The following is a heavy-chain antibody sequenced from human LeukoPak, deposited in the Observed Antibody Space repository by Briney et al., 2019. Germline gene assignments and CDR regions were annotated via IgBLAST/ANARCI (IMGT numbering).Heavy chain of an antibody. Sequence: SETLSLTCTVSGGSINSGAYYWSWIRQHPGKGLEWIGYIYYSGSNYYNPSLKSRVTISVDTSKNQFSLKLSSVTAADTAVYYCAGCSGGSPIDAFHIWGQGTMVTVSS. CDR2: IYYSGSN. CDR1: GGSINSGAYY. CDR3: AGCSGGSPIDAFHI. J-gene: IGHJ3*02. D-gene: IGHD2-15*01. V-gene: IGHV4-31*03.